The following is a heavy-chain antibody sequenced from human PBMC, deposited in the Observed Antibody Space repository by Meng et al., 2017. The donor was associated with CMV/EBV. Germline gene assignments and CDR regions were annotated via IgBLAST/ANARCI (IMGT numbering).Heavy chain of an antibody. Sequence: GGSLRLSCAASRFTFSSYAMHWVRQAPGKGLEWVAVISYDGSSKFYADSVKGRFTISRDNSKNTLYLQMNSLRTEDTAVYYCVSSKAGHFYYYGLDVWGQGTAVTVSS. CDR1: RFTFSSYA. V-gene: IGHV3-30-3*01. CDR3: VSSKAGHFYYYGLDV. J-gene: IGHJ6*02. CDR2: ISYDGSSK.